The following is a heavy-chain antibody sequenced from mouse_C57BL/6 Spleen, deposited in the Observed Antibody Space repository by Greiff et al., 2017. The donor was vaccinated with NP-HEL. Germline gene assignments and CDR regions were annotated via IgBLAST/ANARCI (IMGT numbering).Heavy chain of an antibody. CDR1: GYTFTSYW. Sequence: QLQQPGAELVKPGASVKLSCKASGYTFTSYWMHWVKQRPGQGLEWIGMIHPNSGSTNYNEKFKSKATLTVDKSSSTAYMQLSSLTSEDSAVYYCARRDGNYVGYAMDYWGQGTSVTVSS. D-gene: IGHD2-1*01. CDR2: IHPNSGST. V-gene: IGHV1-64*01. CDR3: ARRDGNYVGYAMDY. J-gene: IGHJ4*01.